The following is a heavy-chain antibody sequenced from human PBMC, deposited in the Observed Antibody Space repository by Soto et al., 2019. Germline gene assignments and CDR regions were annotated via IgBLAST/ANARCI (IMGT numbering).Heavy chain of an antibody. V-gene: IGHV1-69*13. CDR1: GGTFSSYA. J-gene: IGHJ4*02. D-gene: IGHD3-3*01. CDR3: ARYQDFWSGPYFDY. Sequence: SVKVSCKASGGTFSSYAISWVRQAPGQGLEWMGVIIPIFGTANYAQKFQGRVTITADESTSTAYMELSSLRSEDTAVYYCARYQDFWSGPYFDYWGQGTLVTVSS. CDR2: IIPIFGTA.